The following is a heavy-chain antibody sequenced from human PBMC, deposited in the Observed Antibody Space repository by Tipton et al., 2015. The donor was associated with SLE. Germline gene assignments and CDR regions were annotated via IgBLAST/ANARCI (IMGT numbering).Heavy chain of an antibody. CDR1: GGSISSYY. CDR3: ARNPTSYCSGGSCYSPWFDP. D-gene: IGHD2-15*01. Sequence: LRLSCTVSGGSISSYYWSWIRQPPGKGLEWIGEINHSGSTNYNPSLKSRVTISVDTSKNQFSLKLSSVTAADTAVYYCARNPTSYCSGGSCYSPWFDPWGQGTLVTVSS. J-gene: IGHJ5*02. V-gene: IGHV4-34*01. CDR2: INHSGST.